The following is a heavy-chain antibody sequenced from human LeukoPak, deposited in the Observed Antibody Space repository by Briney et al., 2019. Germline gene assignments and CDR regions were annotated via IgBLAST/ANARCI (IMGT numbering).Heavy chain of an antibody. D-gene: IGHD6-19*01. CDR3: ARSVWSVAGTSTP. Sequence: PGGSLRLSCAASGFTFSNYGMSWVRQAPGKGLEWVSGIIDSGGRTNYADFVKGRFTISRDNSKNTLYLEMNSLRAEDTAVYYCARSVWSVAGTSTPWGQGTLVTVSS. CDR1: GFTFSNYG. CDR2: IIDSGGRT. V-gene: IGHV3-23*01. J-gene: IGHJ5*02.